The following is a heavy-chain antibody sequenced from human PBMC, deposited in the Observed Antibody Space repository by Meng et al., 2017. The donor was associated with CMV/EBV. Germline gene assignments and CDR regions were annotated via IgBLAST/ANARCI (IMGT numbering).Heavy chain of an antibody. D-gene: IGHD5-24*01. J-gene: IGHJ5*02. CDR2: ISSSSSYI. V-gene: IGHV3-21*01. Sequence: GESLKISCAASGFTFSSYSMNWVRQAPGKGLEWVSSISSSSSYIYYADSVKGRFTISRDNAKNSLYLQMNSLRAEDTAVYYCARDKRFQGWFDPWGQGTLATVSS. CDR1: GFTFSSYS. CDR3: ARDKRFQGWFDP.